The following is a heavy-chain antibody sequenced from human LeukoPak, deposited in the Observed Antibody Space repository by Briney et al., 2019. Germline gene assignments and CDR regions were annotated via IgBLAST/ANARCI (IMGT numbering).Heavy chain of an antibody. J-gene: IGHJ4*02. CDR1: VFTFDDYG. V-gene: IGHV3-20*04. CDR3: ARVDRSSWAS. CDR2: INWNGGST. Sequence: GGSLRLSCAASVFTFDDYGMSWVRQAPGKGLEWVSGINWNGGSTGYADSVKGRLTISRDNAKNSLYLQMNSLRAEDTALYYCARVDRSSWASWGQGTLVTVSS. D-gene: IGHD6-13*01.